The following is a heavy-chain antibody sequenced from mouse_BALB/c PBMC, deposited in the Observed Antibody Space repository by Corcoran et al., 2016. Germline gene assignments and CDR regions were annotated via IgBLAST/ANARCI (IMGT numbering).Heavy chain of an antibody. CDR1: GYSFTSYY. J-gene: IGHJ1*01. V-gene: IGHV1-66*01. Sequence: QVQLQQSGPELVKPGASVKISCKASGYSFTSYYIHWVKQRPGQGLEWIGWIFPGSGNTKYNEKFKGKATLTADTSSSTAYMQLSSLTSEDSAVYFWASPGPWWFDVWGAGTTVTVSS. CDR3: ASPGPWWFDV. CDR2: IFPGSGNT.